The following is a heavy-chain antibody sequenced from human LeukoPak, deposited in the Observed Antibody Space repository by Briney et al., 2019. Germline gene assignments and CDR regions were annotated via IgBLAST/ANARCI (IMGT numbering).Heavy chain of an antibody. V-gene: IGHV1-2*04. CDR3: ARAARGSWYGDFGNWFDP. Sequence: ASVKVSCKASGYTFINYDINWVRQAPGQVLEWMGWINPNSGGTNYAQKFQGWVTMTRDTSISTAYMELSRLRSDDTAVYYCARAARGSWYGDFGNWFDPWGQGTLVTVSS. D-gene: IGHD6-13*01. J-gene: IGHJ5*02. CDR2: INPNSGGT. CDR1: GYTFINYD.